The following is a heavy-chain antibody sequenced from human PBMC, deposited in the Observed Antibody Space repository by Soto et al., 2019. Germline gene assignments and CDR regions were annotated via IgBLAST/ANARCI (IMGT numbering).Heavy chain of an antibody. D-gene: IGHD3-10*01. CDR3: ATGDLPAVQLVLAS. Sequence: TLSLTCTVSGGSLSTNNYYCNWIRQHPGKGLEWIGYNQYTGNPFYNPSLKSRVSISVDMSKNQFSLQLTSVTAADTAVYYCATGDLPAVQLVLASRGQGALVSVSS. CDR2: NQYTGNP. CDR1: GGSLSTNNYY. J-gene: IGHJ4*02. V-gene: IGHV4-31*03.